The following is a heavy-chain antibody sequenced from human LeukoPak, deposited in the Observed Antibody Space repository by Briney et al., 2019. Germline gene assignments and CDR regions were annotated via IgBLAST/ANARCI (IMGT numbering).Heavy chain of an antibody. D-gene: IGHD6-19*01. V-gene: IGHV1-18*01. J-gene: IGHJ4*02. CDR1: GYTFTRYG. Sequence: ASVTVSCKASGYTFTRYGISWVRQAPGQGLEWIGWISAYNGNTNYAQKLQGRVTMTTDTSTSTAYMELRSLRSDDTAVYYCARDLGIAVAGTADYWGQGTLVTVSS. CDR3: ARDLGIAVAGTADY. CDR2: ISAYNGNT.